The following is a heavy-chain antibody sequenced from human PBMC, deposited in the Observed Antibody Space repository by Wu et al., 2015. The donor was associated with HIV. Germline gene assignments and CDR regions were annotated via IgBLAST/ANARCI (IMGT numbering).Heavy chain of an antibody. D-gene: IGHD1-26*01. CDR2: IIPIFGTA. V-gene: IGHV1-69*05. CDR3: ARAIVGATRSGRLRKMMSFDI. CDR1: GGTFSSYA. J-gene: IGHJ3*02. Sequence: QVQLVQSGAEVKKPGSSVKVSCKASGGTFSSYAISWVRQAPGQGLEWMGGIIPIFGTANYAQKFQGRVTITTDESTSTAYMELSSLRSEDTAVYYCARAIVGATRSGRLRKMMSFDIWGQGTMVTVSS.